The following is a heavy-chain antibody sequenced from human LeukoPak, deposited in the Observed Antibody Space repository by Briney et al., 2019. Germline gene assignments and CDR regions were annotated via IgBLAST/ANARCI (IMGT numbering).Heavy chain of an antibody. CDR3: AKTQGYFDY. CDR2: INGGGGTT. CDR1: GFTFSTYA. Sequence: GGSLRLSCAASGFTFSTYAMTWVRQAPGKGLEWVSVINGGGGTTYYADSVRGRFTISRDNSKDTLYLQMNSLRAEDTAVYYCAKTQGYFDYWGQGTLVTVSS. D-gene: IGHD2-15*01. V-gene: IGHV3-23*01. J-gene: IGHJ4*02.